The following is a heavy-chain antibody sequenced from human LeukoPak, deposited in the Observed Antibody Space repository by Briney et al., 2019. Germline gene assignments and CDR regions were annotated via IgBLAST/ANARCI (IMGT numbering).Heavy chain of an antibody. Sequence: PSEALSLTCTVSVGSISSSISYWGWIRQPPGKGLEWIGSIYYSGSTHYTPSLKSRVTISLHTSENQFSLKVSSVTAADTAVYYCASGPGSGWYSGWGQGTLVTVSS. V-gene: IGHV4-39*07. CDR1: VGSISSSISY. CDR3: ASGPGSGWYSG. J-gene: IGHJ4*02. CDR2: IYYSGST. D-gene: IGHD6-19*01.